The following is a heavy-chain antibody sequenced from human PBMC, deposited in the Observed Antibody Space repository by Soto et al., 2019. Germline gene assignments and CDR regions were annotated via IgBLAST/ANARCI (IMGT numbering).Heavy chain of an antibody. V-gene: IGHV4-30-2*01. CDR2: IYHSGST. J-gene: IGHJ5*02. CDR1: GGSISSGGYS. D-gene: IGHD4-4*01. Sequence: SETLSLTCAVSGGSISSGGYSWSWIRQPPGKGLEWIVYIYHSGSTYYNPSLKSRVTISVDRSKNQFSLKLSSVTAADTAVYYCARDYSSWFDPWGQGTLVTVSS. CDR3: ARDYSSWFDP.